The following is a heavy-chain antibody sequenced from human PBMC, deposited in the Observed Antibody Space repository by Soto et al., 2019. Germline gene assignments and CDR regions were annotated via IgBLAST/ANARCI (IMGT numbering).Heavy chain of an antibody. Sequence: GESLKISCRTSGYRFTSYWIAWVRQMPGKGLEWMGIIFPSDSGTRYSPSFQGQVTISADRSTSTVFLQWASLKASDTAVYFCARKDKSGYFNWFDPWGQGTLVTVSS. V-gene: IGHV5-51*01. D-gene: IGHD3-22*01. CDR1: GYRFTSYW. CDR3: ARKDKSGYFNWFDP. J-gene: IGHJ5*02. CDR2: IFPSDSGT.